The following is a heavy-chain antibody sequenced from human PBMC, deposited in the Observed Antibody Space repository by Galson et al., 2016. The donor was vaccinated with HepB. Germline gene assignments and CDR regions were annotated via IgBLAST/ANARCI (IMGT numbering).Heavy chain of an antibody. CDR3: AREAIAVAKNFDY. CDR2: IQQDGNKR. CDR1: GFIFSDYA. D-gene: IGHD6-19*01. J-gene: IGHJ4*02. V-gene: IGHV3-7*03. Sequence: SLRLSCAASGFIFSDYAMTWVRQAPGKGLEYVANIQQDGNKRYYVASVRGRFTISRDNAKNSLYLQMNSLRAEDTAVYYCAREAIAVAKNFDYWGQGTLVTVSS.